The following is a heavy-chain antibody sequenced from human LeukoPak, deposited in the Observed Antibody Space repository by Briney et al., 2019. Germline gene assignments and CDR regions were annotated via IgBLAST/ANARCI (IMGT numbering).Heavy chain of an antibody. D-gene: IGHD6-13*01. CDR1: GGSISSSNYY. CDR3: ARSSTSFGIAAAGLFGY. Sequence: ASETLSLTCTVSGGSISSSNYYWGWIRQPPGKGLEWIGSIYYSGYTYYNPSLKSRVTISVDTSKNQFSLKLSSVTAADTAVYYCARSSTSFGIAAAGLFGYWGQGTLVTVSS. J-gene: IGHJ4*02. V-gene: IGHV4-39*01. CDR2: IYYSGYT.